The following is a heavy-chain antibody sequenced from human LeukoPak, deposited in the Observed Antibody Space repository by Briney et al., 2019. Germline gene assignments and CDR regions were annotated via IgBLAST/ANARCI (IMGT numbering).Heavy chain of an antibody. Sequence: PGGSLRLSCAASGFSFSNYAMSWVRQAPGKGLEWVSAISGGGGTTSYADSVKGRFTISRDNFQNTLYLQMNSLRAEGTAVYYCAKAPLGHCTSTNCYSFDYWGQGTLVTVSS. D-gene: IGHD2-2*01. CDR2: ISGGGGTT. V-gene: IGHV3-23*01. CDR1: GFSFSNYA. J-gene: IGHJ4*02. CDR3: AKAPLGHCTSTNCYSFDY.